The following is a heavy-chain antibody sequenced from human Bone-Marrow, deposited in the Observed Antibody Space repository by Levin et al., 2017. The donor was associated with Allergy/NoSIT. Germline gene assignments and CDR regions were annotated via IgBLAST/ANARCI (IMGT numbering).Heavy chain of an antibody. CDR3: ARDKFRRATIGAGWVDR. CDR2: IKEDGSEK. CDR1: GFTFSNSW. Sequence: LSLICAASGFTFSNSWMSWVRQAPGKGLEWVANIKEDGSEKYYVDSVKGRFTIPRDNPKNSLYLQMNSLRAEDTAVYYWARDKFRRATIGAGWVDRWGQGTLVTVSS. D-gene: IGHD5-12*01. J-gene: IGHJ5*02. V-gene: IGHV3-7*01.